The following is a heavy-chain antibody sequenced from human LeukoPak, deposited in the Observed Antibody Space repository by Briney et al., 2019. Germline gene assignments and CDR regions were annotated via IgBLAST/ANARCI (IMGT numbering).Heavy chain of an antibody. CDR2: ISSGGSYK. Sequence: GGSLRLSCAASGFNLRTDSMNWVRQAPGKGLEWVSSISSGGSYKFYADSVKGRFTISRDTAKNSLYLQMNSLRAEDTAVYYCTRTKEMAADHDAFDIWGQGTMVTVSS. CDR3: TRTKEMAADHDAFDI. V-gene: IGHV3-21*01. J-gene: IGHJ3*02. D-gene: IGHD5-24*01. CDR1: GFNLRTDS.